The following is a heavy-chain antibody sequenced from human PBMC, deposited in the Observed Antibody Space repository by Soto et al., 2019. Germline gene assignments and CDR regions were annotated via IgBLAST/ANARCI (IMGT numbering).Heavy chain of an antibody. CDR2: INPNSGGT. J-gene: IGHJ4*02. CDR3: ARNPRYIVVVVESDY. D-gene: IGHD3-22*01. Sequence: GASVKVSCKASGYTFTGYYMHWVRQAPGQGLEWMGWINPNSGGTNYAQKFQGRVTMTRDTSISTAYMELSRLRSDDTAGYYCARNPRYIVVVVESDYWGQGTLVTVSS. V-gene: IGHV1-2*02. CDR1: GYTFTGYY.